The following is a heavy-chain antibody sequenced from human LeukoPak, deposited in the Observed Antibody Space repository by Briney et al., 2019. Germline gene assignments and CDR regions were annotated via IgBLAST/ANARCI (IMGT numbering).Heavy chain of an antibody. CDR1: GFTFSSYG. D-gene: IGHD3-22*01. CDR2: ISYDGSNK. Sequence: GSLRLSFAASGFTFSSYGMDWVRQAPGKGLEWVAVISYDGSNKYYADSVKGRFTISRDNSKNTLYLQMNSLRAEDTAVYYCRVVITDFDYWGQGTLVTVSS. CDR3: RVVITDFDY. J-gene: IGHJ4*02. V-gene: IGHV3-33*01.